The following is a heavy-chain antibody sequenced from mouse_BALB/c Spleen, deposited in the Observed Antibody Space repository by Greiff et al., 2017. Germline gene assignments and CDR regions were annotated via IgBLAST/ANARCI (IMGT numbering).Heavy chain of an antibody. J-gene: IGHJ4*01. Sequence: EVKLQESGPSLVKPSQTLSLTCSVTGDSITSGYWNWIRKFPGNKLEYMGYISYSGSTYYNPSLKSRISITRDTTKNQYYLQLNSVTTEDTATYYCAKYRITTVVAPMDYWGQGTSVTVSS. V-gene: IGHV3-8*02. CDR1: GDSITSGY. D-gene: IGHD1-1*01. CDR2: ISYSGST. CDR3: AKYRITTVVAPMDY.